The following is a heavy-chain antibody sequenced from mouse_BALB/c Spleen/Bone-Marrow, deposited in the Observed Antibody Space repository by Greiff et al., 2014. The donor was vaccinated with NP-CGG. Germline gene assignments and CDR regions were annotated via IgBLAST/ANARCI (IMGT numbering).Heavy chain of an antibody. CDR2: IDPANGNT. Sequence: VQLKESGAELVKPGASVKLSCTTSGFNIKETYIHWVKQRPEQGLEWIGRIDPANGNTKYDPEFQGKATITADTSSNTAYLHLSSLTSEDTAVYSCAHDAPFAYWGQGTLVTVSA. CDR1: GFNIKETY. CDR3: AHDAPFAY. D-gene: IGHD2-3*01. V-gene: IGHV14-3*02. J-gene: IGHJ3*01.